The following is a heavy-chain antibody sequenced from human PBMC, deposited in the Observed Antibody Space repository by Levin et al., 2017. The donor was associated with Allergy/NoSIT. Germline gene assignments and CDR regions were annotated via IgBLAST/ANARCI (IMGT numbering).Heavy chain of an antibody. Sequence: GGSLRLSCAASGFTFSAYEINWVRQAPGKGLEWISYISISGSTIYYADSVKGRFTITRDNAKNSGFLQMTSLRAEATAVYYCARKVSDTTWFDPWGQGTLVDVSS. D-gene: IGHD5/OR15-5a*01. CDR2: ISISGSTI. CDR3: ARKVSDTTWFDP. J-gene: IGHJ5*02. CDR1: GFTFSAYE. V-gene: IGHV3-48*03.